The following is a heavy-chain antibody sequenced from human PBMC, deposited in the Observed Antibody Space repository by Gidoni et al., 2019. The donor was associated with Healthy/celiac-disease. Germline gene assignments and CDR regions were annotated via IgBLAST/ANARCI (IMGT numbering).Heavy chain of an antibody. CDR2: IYYSGST. CDR3: ARDRTAGTGYGMDV. V-gene: IGHV4-31*03. CDR1: GGSISSGGYY. D-gene: IGHD6-13*01. J-gene: IGHJ6*02. Sequence: QVQLQESGPGLVKPSQTLSLTCTVSGGSISSGGYYWSWLRQHPGKGLEWIGYIYYSGSTYYNPSLKSRVTISVDTSKNQFALKLSSVTAADTAVYYCARDRTAGTGYGMDVWGQGTTVTVSS.